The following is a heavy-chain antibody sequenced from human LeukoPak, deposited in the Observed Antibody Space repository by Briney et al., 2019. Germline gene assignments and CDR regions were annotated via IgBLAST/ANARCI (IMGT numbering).Heavy chain of an antibody. D-gene: IGHD6-13*01. J-gene: IGHJ4*02. CDR2: IYYSGST. CDR1: GGSFSGYY. V-gene: IGHV4-59*01. CDR3: ARDGAAAGTVYFDY. Sequence: SETLSLTCAVYGGSFSGYYWSWIRQPPGKGLEWIGYIYYSGSTNYNPSLRSRVTISVDTSKNQFSLKLSSVTAADTAVYYCARDGAAAGTVYFDYWGQGTLVTVSS.